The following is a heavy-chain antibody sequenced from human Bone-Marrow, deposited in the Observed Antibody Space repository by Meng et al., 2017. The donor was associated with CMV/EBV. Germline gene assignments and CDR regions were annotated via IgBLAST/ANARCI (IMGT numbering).Heavy chain of an antibody. CDR2: IYYSGST. Sequence: LSLTCTVSGGSVSSGSYYWSWIRQPPGKGLEWIGYIYYSGSTNYNPSLKSRVTISVDTSKNQFSLKLSSVTAADTAVYYCARDRNEIGWRASYYYGMDVWGQGTTVTVSS. V-gene: IGHV4-61*01. CDR3: ARDRNEIGWRASYYYGMDV. J-gene: IGHJ6*02. CDR1: GGSVSSGSYY. D-gene: IGHD3-3*01.